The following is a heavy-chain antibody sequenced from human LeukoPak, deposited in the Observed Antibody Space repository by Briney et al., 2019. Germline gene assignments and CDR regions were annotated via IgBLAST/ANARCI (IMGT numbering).Heavy chain of an antibody. J-gene: IGHJ6*02. Sequence: PSETLSLTCTVSGGSLSSYYWSWIRQPPGKGLEWIGYIYYSGSTNYNPSLKSRVTISVDTSKNQFSLKLSSVTAADTAVYYCARVLRSSGYYYYYGMDVWGQGTTVTVSS. D-gene: IGHD6-19*01. CDR1: GGSLSSYY. CDR3: ARVLRSSGYYYYYGMDV. CDR2: IYYSGST. V-gene: IGHV4-59*01.